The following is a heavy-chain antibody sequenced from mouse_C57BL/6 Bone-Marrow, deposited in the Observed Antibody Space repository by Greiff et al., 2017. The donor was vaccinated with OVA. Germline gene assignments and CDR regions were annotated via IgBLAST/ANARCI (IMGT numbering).Heavy chain of an antibody. V-gene: IGHV1-55*01. D-gene: IGHD1-1*01. CDR2: IYPGSGST. CDR1: GYTFTSYW. J-gene: IGHJ1*03. CDR3: ARSNYGSSYWYFDV. Sequence: QVQLQQPGAELVKPGDSVKMSCKASGYTFTSYWITWVKQRPGQGLEWIGDIYPGSGSTNYNEKFKSKATLTVDTSSSTAYMQLSSLTSEDSAVYYCARSNYGSSYWYFDVWGTGTTVTVSS.